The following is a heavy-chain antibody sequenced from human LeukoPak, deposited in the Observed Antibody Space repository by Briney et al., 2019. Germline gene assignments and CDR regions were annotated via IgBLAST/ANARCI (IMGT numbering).Heavy chain of an antibody. V-gene: IGHV1-2*02. D-gene: IGHD4-17*01. CDR1: GYTFTGYY. CDR2: INPNSGGT. J-gene: IGHJ6*02. Sequence: GASVKVSCKASGYTFTGYYMHWVRQAPGQGLEWMGWINPNSGGTNYARKFQGRVTMTRDTSISTAYMELSRLRSDDTAVYYCARDDYGDYYYGMDVWGQGTTVTVSS. CDR3: ARDDYGDYYYGMDV.